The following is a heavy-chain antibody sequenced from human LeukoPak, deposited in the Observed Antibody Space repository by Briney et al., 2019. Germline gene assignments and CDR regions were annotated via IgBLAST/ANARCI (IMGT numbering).Heavy chain of an antibody. D-gene: IGHD3-16*02. Sequence: PGGSLRLSCAASGFIVSNNDMSWVRQAPGKGLEWVGRIKSKADGGITDYAAPVKGRFTISRDDSKNTLYLQMNSLKIEDTAVYYCTWGSYRDQVDYWGQGTLVTVSS. V-gene: IGHV3-15*01. CDR2: IKSKADGGIT. CDR1: GFIVSNND. J-gene: IGHJ4*02. CDR3: TWGSYRDQVDY.